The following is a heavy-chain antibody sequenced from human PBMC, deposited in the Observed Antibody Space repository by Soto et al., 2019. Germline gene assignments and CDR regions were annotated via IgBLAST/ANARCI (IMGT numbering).Heavy chain of an antibody. J-gene: IGHJ4*02. V-gene: IGHV1-69*01. D-gene: IGHD3-22*01. CDR2: IIPIFGTA. CDR1: GGTFSRYA. CDR3: ASSEMYYFDSSGSRY. Sequence: QVQLVQSGAEVQKPGSSVKVSCKASGGTFSRYAISWVRQAPGQGLEGMGGIIPIFGTANYAQKFQGRVTITADESTSTAYMELSSLRSEDTAVYYGASSEMYYFDSSGSRYWGQGTLVTVSS.